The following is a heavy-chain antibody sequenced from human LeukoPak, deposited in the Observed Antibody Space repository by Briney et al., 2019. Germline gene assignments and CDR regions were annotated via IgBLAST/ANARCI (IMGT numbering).Heavy chain of an antibody. CDR1: GDRVANNYAA. Sequence: SQTLSLTCAISGDRVANNYAAWNWIRRSPSRGLEWLGRTYQRSNWYNDYAVSVKSRITIRPDTSKNQFSLQLNSVTPDDTAVYYCARGGYSFGPFGPWGQGTLVTVSS. D-gene: IGHD5-18*01. CDR3: ARGGYSFGPFGP. V-gene: IGHV6-1*01. J-gene: IGHJ5*02. CDR2: TYQRSNWYN.